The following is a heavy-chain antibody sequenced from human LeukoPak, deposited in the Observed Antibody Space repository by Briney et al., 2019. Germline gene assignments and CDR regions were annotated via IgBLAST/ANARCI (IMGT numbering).Heavy chain of an antibody. D-gene: IGHD1-1*01. CDR1: GYAFTTYD. V-gene: IGHV1-8*01. Sequence: ASVRVSCKASGYAFTTYDINWVRQATGQGLGWMGWMNPDSGDTGSAQRFQGRVTLTRDASTNTAYMDLSSLTSDDTAVYYCVRGISNTNSYFDYWGQGTRVTVSS. CDR2: MNPDSGDT. CDR3: VRGISNTNSYFDY. J-gene: IGHJ4*02.